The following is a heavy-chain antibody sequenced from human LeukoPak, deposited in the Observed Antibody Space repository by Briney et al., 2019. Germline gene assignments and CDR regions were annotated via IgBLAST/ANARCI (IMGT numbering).Heavy chain of an antibody. V-gene: IGHV4-39*01. Sequence: SQTLSLTCAVSGGSISSSSYYWGWIRQPPGEGLEWIVSIYYSGSTYYNPSLKSRVTISVDTSKNQFSLKLSSVTAADTAVYYCARSSGGYLSPGYNWFDPWGQGTLVTVSS. CDR1: GGSISSSSYY. CDR2: IYYSGST. D-gene: IGHD5-12*01. CDR3: ARSSGGYLSPGYNWFDP. J-gene: IGHJ5*02.